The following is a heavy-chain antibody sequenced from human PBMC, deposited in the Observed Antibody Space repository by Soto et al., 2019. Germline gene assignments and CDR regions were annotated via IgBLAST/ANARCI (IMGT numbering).Heavy chain of an antibody. Sequence: EVQLLDSGGGLVQPGGSLRLSCAASGFTFSVYAMNWVRQARGKGLEWVSAISGSGLGKYYADSMKGRLTLTKDNSKNTMYLEVNSPRAEDTAIYYCAKVRADYGDNSDFDYWGQGTQVTVSS. CDR2: ISGSGLGK. J-gene: IGHJ4*02. CDR1: GFTFSVYA. D-gene: IGHD4-17*01. CDR3: AKVRADYGDNSDFDY. V-gene: IGHV3-23*01.